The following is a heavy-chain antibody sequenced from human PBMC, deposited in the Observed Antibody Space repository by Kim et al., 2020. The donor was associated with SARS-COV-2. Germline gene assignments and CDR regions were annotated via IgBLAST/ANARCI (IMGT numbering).Heavy chain of an antibody. CDR2: IQYSGST. Sequence: SETLSLSCTVSGVSVSSVIYYWSWIRQPPGKGLEWIGYIQYSGSTNYNPSLKSRVTISVDTSKNQFSLKLSSVTAADTAVYYCARVAGYTYDHGEDWFDP. D-gene: IGHD5-18*01. CDR3: ARVAGYTYDHGEDWFDP. V-gene: IGHV4-61*01. J-gene: IGHJ5*02. CDR1: GVSVSSVIYY.